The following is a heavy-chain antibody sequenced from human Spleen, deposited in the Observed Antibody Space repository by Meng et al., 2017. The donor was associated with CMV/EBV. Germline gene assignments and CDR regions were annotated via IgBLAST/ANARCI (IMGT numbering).Heavy chain of an antibody. CDR3: ASSAEAQGIRAYFHYGMDV. CDR1: GLTFSTYA. CDR2: ISSSSDYI. J-gene: IGHJ6*02. Sequence: GGSLRLSCAASGLTFSTYAMNWVRQAPGKGLEWVSSISSSSDYISYADSVKGRFTISRDNAKNSLYLQMNSLRAEDTAVYYCASSAEAQGIRAYFHYGMDVWGQGTTVTVSS. V-gene: IGHV3-21*06. D-gene: IGHD5-18*01.